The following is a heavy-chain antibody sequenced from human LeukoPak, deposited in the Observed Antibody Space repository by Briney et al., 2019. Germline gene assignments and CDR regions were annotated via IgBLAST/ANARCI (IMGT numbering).Heavy chain of an antibody. J-gene: IGHJ4*02. CDR3: ARDSTYYYDSGSSGPHYFDN. V-gene: IGHV3-30*01. CDR2: ISSGGTYE. D-gene: IGHD3-10*01. Sequence: PGGSLRLSCAASGFTFSSRWMGWVRQAPGKGLEWVSLISSGGTYEYYADSVKGRFTISRDNSKNTLYLQLNSLRAEDTAVYYCARDSTYYYDSGSSGPHYFDNWGQGTLVTVSS. CDR1: GFTFSSRW.